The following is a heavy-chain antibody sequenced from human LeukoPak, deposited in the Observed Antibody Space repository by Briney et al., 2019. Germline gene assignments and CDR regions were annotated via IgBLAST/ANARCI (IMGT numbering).Heavy chain of an antibody. CDR2: INHSGST. J-gene: IGHJ4*02. Sequence: SETLSLTCAVYGGSFSGYYWSWIRQPPGKGLEWIGEINHSGSTNYNPSLKSRVTISVDTSKNQFSLKLSSVTAAHTAVYYCARGGPLDYWGQGTLVTVSS. CDR1: GGSFSGYY. V-gene: IGHV4-34*01. CDR3: ARGGPLDY.